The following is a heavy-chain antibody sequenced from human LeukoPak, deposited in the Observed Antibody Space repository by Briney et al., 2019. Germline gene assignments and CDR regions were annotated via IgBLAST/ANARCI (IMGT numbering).Heavy chain of an antibody. V-gene: IGHV1-2*02. CDR3: ARAYGSGSYFAFDI. J-gene: IGHJ3*02. Sequence: ASVKVSCKVSGYTFTGYYMHWVRQAPGQGLEWMGWINPNSGGTNSAQKLQGRVTMTRDTSISTVYMELSSLRSDDTAVYYCARAYGSGSYFAFDIWGQGQWSPSLQ. CDR1: GYTFTGYY. D-gene: IGHD3-10*01. CDR2: INPNSGGT.